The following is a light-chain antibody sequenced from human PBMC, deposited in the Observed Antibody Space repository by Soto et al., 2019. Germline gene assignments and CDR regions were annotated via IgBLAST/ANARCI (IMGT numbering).Light chain of an antibody. Sequence: EIEMTQSPATLSVSPGERATLSCRSSQSVGRKLAWYQQKPGQAPRLLIYDASNRAMGVPARFSGSGSGTEFPLTISSRRCEDVAVYHGQQYDNWPPWTFGQGTKVEI. J-gene: IGKJ1*01. V-gene: IGKV3-15*01. CDR3: QQYDNWPPWT. CDR2: DAS. CDR1: QSVGRK.